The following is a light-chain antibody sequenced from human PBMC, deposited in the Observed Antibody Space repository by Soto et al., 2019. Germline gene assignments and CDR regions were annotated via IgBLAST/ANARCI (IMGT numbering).Light chain of an antibody. CDR2: EVT. CDR1: SSDVDTYDY. Sequence: QSALTQPASVSGSPGQSIAISCTGTSSDVDTYDYDSWYQQYPDKAPKLIIYEVTQRPSGVSNRFSGSKSGNTASLTISGLQAEDEADYYCSSHTSVNTRVFGTGTKLTVL. V-gene: IGLV2-14*01. J-gene: IGLJ1*01. CDR3: SSHTSVNTRV.